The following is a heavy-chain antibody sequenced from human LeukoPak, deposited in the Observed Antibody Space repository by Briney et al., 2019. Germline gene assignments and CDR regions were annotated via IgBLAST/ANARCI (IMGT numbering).Heavy chain of an antibody. CDR2: ISSSISYI. V-gene: IGHV3-21*01. CDR1: GFTFSSHS. J-gene: IGHJ4*02. D-gene: IGHD6-19*01. Sequence: GGSLRLSCAASGFTFSSHSMNWVRQAPGKGLEWVSSISSSISYIYYADSVKGRVTISRDNAKNSMYLQMNSLRAEDTAVYYCARVGYVAVAGTYYATYFDYWGQGTLVTVCS. CDR3: ARVGYVAVAGTYYATYFDY.